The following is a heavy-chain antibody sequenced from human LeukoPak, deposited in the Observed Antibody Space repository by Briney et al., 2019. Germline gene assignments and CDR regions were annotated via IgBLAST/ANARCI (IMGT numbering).Heavy chain of an antibody. Sequence: GGSLRLSCAASGFSFRTHWMSWVRQAPGKGLEWVANINQDGRKKFYVDSVEGRFTISRDDAKTSLFLQMNSLRVEDTAVYYCARDGLGVMDVWGQGTTVTVSS. CDR1: GFSFRTHW. J-gene: IGHJ6*02. CDR2: INQDGRKK. CDR3: ARDGLGVMDV. V-gene: IGHV3-7*01. D-gene: IGHD2-8*01.